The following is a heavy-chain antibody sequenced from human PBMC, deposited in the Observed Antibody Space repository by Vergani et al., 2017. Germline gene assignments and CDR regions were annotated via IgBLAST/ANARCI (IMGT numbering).Heavy chain of an antibody. V-gene: IGHV1-46*01. CDR2: INPSGGST. J-gene: IGHJ4*02. CDR3: AGDGMAEYCSGGSCYADY. CDR1: GYTFTSYY. D-gene: IGHD2-15*01. Sequence: QVQLVQSGAEVKKPGASVKVSCKASGYTFTSYYMHWVRQAPGQGLEWMGIINPSGGSTSYAQKFQGRVTMTRDTSTSTVYMELSSLRSEDTAVYYCAGDGMAEYCSGGSCYADYWGQGTLVTVSS.